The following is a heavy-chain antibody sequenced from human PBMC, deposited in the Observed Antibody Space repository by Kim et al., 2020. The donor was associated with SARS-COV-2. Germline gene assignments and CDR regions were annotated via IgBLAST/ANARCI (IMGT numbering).Heavy chain of an antibody. Sequence: GGSLRLSCAASGFTFSSYDMHWVRQATGKGLEWVSAIGTAGDTYYPGSVKGRFTISRENAKNSLYLQMNSLRAGDTAVYYCARWGASGLLAAAGLGYDAFDIWGQGTMVTVSS. J-gene: IGHJ3*02. V-gene: IGHV3-13*01. CDR2: IGTAGDT. CDR1: GFTFSSYD. CDR3: ARWGASGLLAAAGLGYDAFDI. D-gene: IGHD6-13*01.